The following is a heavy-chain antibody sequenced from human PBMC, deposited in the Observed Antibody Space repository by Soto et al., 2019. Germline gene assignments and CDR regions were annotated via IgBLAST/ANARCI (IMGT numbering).Heavy chain of an antibody. J-gene: IGHJ4*02. CDR2: VIPVFGTA. CDR1: GGTFSSYA. D-gene: IGHD2-15*01. CDR3: VPSRCSRGSCYSVFDY. Sequence: ASVKVSCKASGGTFSSYAFSWVRQAPGQGLEWMGGVIPVFGTANYAQSFQGRATITADESTSTTYMELSSLRSEDTASYYCVPSRCSRGSCYSVFDYRSPGTLVAVSS. V-gene: IGHV1-69*13.